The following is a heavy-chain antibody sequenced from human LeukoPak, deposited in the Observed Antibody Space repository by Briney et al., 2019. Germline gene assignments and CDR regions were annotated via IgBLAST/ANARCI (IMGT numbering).Heavy chain of an antibody. V-gene: IGHV1-2*02. D-gene: IGHD3-22*01. Sequence: ASVKVSCKASGYTFTGHYMSWVRQAPGHGLEWMGWINPNSGGTNYAQKFQGGVTMTRDTSISTAYMELSSLRSDDTAVYYCARVEYHYDSSGYYDYWGQGTLVTASS. CDR1: GYTFTGHY. CDR3: ARVEYHYDSSGYYDY. CDR2: INPNSGGT. J-gene: IGHJ4*02.